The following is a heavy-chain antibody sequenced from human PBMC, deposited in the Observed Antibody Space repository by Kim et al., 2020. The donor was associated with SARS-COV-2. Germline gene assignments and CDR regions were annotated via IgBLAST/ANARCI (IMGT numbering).Heavy chain of an antibody. J-gene: IGHJ6*02. CDR3: AREIDYYYGMDV. Sequence: NSTPSLKSRVTISVDTSKNQFSLKLSSVTAADTAVYYCAREIDYYYGMDVWGQGTTVTVSS. V-gene: IGHV4-34*01.